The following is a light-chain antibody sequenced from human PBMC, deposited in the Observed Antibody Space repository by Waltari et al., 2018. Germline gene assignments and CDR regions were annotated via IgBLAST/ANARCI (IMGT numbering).Light chain of an antibody. Sequence: QSALTQPASVSGSPRQSITIPCTGTSSDVGGYNYVSWYQQHPGKAPKLMIYDVSNRPSGVSNRFSGSKSGNTASLTISGLQAEDEADYYCSSYTSSSTLLFGGGTKLTVL. CDR1: SSDVGGYNY. CDR2: DVS. CDR3: SSYTSSSTLL. V-gene: IGLV2-14*03. J-gene: IGLJ2*01.